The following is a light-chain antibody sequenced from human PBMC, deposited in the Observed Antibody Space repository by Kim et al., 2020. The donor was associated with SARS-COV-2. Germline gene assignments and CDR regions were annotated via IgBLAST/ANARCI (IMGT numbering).Light chain of an antibody. CDR2: RDN. Sequence: SPAQTASITCSGDKLGVKYASWYQQKPGQSPVVVIFRDNRRPSGIPERFSGSNSGNTATLTISGTQAMDEADYYCQAWDSSIYVFGTGTKVTVL. CDR1: KLGVKY. CDR3: QAWDSSIYV. V-gene: IGLV3-1*01. J-gene: IGLJ1*01.